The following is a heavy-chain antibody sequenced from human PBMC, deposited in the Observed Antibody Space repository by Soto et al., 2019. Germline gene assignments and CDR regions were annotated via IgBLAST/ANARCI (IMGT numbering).Heavy chain of an antibody. V-gene: IGHV5-51*03. D-gene: IGHD6-13*01. Sequence: VQLVQSGAEVKKPGESLKISCKGPGYSVTSYWIGWVRQMPGKGLEWMGLIYPIDSDTRYSPSFQGQVTISAAKSITTAYLQWSSLKASDTAIYYCLSSDDSWGPGTLVTVSS. J-gene: IGHJ5*01. CDR2: IYPIDSDT. CDR3: LSSDDS. CDR1: GYSVTSYW.